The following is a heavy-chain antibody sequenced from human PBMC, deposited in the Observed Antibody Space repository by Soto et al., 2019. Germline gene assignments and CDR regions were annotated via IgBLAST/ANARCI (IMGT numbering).Heavy chain of an antibody. J-gene: IGHJ4*02. CDR1: GGTFSSYA. D-gene: IGHD2-2*01. V-gene: IGHV1-69*13. Sequence: SVKVSCKASGGTFSSYAISWVRQAPGQGLEWMGGIIPIFGTANYAQKFQGRVTITADESTSTAYMELSSLRSEDTAVYYCARRDRYCSSTSCYLGNFDYWGQGTLVTVSS. CDR3: ARRDRYCSSTSCYLGNFDY. CDR2: IIPIFGTA.